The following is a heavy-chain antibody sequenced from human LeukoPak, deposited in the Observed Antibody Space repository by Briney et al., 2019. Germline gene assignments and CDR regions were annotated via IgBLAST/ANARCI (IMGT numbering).Heavy chain of an antibody. CDR1: GFTFSTYA. V-gene: IGHV3-23*01. CDR3: TKSGRSNSWEQFFAS. CDR2: ISRNSDST. Sequence: GGSLRLSCAASGFTFSTYAMTWFRQAPGKGLEWVSSISRNSDSTYYADSVKGRFTISRDNSKNMLLLQMNSLRAEDTAFYYCTKSGRSNSWEQFFASWGQGALVTVSS. J-gene: IGHJ4*02. D-gene: IGHD2-2*01.